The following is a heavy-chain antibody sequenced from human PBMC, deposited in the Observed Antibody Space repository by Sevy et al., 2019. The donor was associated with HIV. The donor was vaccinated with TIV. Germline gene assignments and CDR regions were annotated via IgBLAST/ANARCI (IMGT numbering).Heavy chain of an antibody. D-gene: IGHD5-18*01. CDR2: ISSDGSPT. CDR3: ARGYSYGYGMDV. Sequence: QHGGSLRLSCEASGFTFSSYWMHWVRQSPGKGLVWVSRISSDGSPTNYADSVKGRFTISRDNAKNTLYLQMNSLRAEDTALYYCARGYSYGYGMDVWGQGTTVTVSS. CDR1: GFTFSSYW. V-gene: IGHV3-74*01. J-gene: IGHJ6*02.